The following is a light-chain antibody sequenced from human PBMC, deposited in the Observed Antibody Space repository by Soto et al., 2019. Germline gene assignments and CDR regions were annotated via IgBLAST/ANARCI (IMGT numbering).Light chain of an antibody. CDR3: SSYTSSSTLGV. CDR1: SSDVGGYNY. V-gene: IGLV2-14*01. Sequence: QSALTQPASVSGSPGQSITMSCTGTSSDVGGYNYVSWYQQHPGKAPKLMIYDVSNRPSGFSNRFSGSKSGNTASLTISGLQAEDEADYYGSSYTSSSTLGVFGGGTKHTVL. J-gene: IGLJ2*01. CDR2: DVS.